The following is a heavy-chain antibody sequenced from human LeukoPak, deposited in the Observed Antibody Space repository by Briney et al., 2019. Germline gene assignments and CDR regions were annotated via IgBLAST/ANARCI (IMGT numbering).Heavy chain of an antibody. D-gene: IGHD1-26*01. V-gene: IGHV4-34*01. CDR1: GGSFSGYY. CDR2: INHSGST. CDR3: ARGRSGSYRYFDY. Sequence: SETLSLTCAVYGGSFSGYYWSWIRQPPGKGLEWIGEINHSGSTNYNPSLKGRVTISVDTSKNQFSLKLSSVTAADTAVYYCARGRSGSYRYFDYWGQGTLVTVSS. J-gene: IGHJ4*02.